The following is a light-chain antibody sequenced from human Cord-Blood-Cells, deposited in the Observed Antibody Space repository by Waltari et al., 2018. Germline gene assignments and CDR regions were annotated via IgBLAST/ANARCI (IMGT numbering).Light chain of an antibody. CDR2: EVS. J-gene: IGLJ2*01. Sequence: QSALTQPPSASGSPGQSVTISCPGTSRDVGGYNYVSWYQQHPGKTPQLMIYEVSKRPSGVPDRFSGSKSGNTASLTVSGLQAEDEADYYCSSYAGSNNFVVFGGGTKLTVL. V-gene: IGLV2-8*01. CDR1: SRDVGGYNY. CDR3: SSYAGSNNFVV.